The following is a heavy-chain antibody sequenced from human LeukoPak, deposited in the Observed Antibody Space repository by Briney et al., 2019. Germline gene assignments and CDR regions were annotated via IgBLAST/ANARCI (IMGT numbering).Heavy chain of an antibody. Sequence: PGGSLRLSCAASGSFTFSNYWMNWLRQAPGKGLEWVANINQDGSRIYYVDSVEGRFTISRDNAKNSLYLQMNSLRAGDTAVYYCEVYSAWGQGTLVTVSS. CDR3: EVYSA. D-gene: IGHD4-11*01. CDR2: INQDGSRI. CDR1: GSFTFSNYW. V-gene: IGHV3-7*01. J-gene: IGHJ1*01.